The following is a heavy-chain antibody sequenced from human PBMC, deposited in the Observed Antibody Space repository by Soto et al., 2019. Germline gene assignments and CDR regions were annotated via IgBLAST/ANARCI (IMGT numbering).Heavy chain of an antibody. CDR3: ARGVHLDSGGYYYFY. CDR2: IIPLFGTA. V-gene: IGHV1-69*13. J-gene: IGHJ4*02. CDR1: GGTFSRYA. Sequence: SVKVSCKASGGTFSRYAISWVRQAPGQGLEWMGGIIPLFGTANYAQRFQGRVRITADESTTTVYMELRGLRSEDTAVYYCARGVHLDSGGYYYFYWGQGTLVTVSS. D-gene: IGHD3-22*01.